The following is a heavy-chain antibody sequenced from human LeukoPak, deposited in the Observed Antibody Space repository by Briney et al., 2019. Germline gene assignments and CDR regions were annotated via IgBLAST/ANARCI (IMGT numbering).Heavy chain of an antibody. CDR2: IYTSGST. D-gene: IGHD2-15*01. CDR3: ARNSCPSGSCYDNRGYFDY. J-gene: IGHJ4*02. Sequence: SQTLSLTCTVSGGSISSGTYYWSWIRQPAGKGLEWIGRIYTSGSTNYNPSLKSRITISVDTSKTQFSLKLSSVTAADTAVYYCARNSCPSGSCYDNRGYFDYWGQGTLVTVSS. V-gene: IGHV4-61*02. CDR1: GGSISSGTYY.